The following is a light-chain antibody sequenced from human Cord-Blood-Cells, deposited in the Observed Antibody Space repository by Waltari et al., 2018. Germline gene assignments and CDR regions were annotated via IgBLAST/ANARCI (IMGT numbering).Light chain of an antibody. Sequence: QSALTQPASVPGSPGQSITISCTGTSSDAGGYNYVSWYQQHPGKAPKLMIYDVSKRPSGVSNRFSGSKSGNTASLTISGLQAEDEADYYCSSYTSSSTYVFGTGTKVTVL. CDR3: SSYTSSSTYV. J-gene: IGLJ1*01. V-gene: IGLV2-14*01. CDR2: DVS. CDR1: SSDAGGYNY.